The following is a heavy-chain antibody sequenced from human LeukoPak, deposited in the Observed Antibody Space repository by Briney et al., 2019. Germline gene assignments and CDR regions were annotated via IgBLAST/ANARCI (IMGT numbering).Heavy chain of an antibody. D-gene: IGHD3-10*01. CDR2: IHYSGST. Sequence: SETLSLTCSVSGGSINSVGHYWSWIRQHPGKGLEWIGYIHYSGSTYYNPSLRGRVTISLHASRTQFSLRLSSVTAADPAVYYCARELADTRRGGYYMDVWGKGTTVTVSS. V-gene: IGHV4-31*03. J-gene: IGHJ6*03. CDR3: ARELADTRRGGYYMDV. CDR1: GGSINSVGHY.